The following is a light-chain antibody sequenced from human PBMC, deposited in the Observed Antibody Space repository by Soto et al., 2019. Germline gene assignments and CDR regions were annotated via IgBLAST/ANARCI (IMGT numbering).Light chain of an antibody. V-gene: IGKV1-27*01. CDR3: QKYTSAPLN. J-gene: IGKJ4*01. Sequence: IQLTQRPSSLSASVGYXXTIIXRSXXXXSNYLAWYQQKPGKAPKLLIYAASTXQSGDPSRFSGSGSGTDFTLTISSLQREDAAIYYCQKYTSAPLNCGGGTKGDIK. CDR2: AAS. CDR1: XXXSNY.